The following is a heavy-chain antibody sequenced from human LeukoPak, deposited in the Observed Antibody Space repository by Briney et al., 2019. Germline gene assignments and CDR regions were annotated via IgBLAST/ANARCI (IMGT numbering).Heavy chain of an antibody. CDR1: GFTFTDYW. J-gene: IGHJ4*01. V-gene: IGHV3-7*01. CDR3: AIDGTAAGLYFDL. Sequence: GGSLRLSCAVSGFTFTDYWMNWVRQAPGKGLEWVASIRQGGSEKTYVDSVKGRFTISRDNTKNSLSLQVNSLRVEDTAVYYCAIDGTAAGLYFDLWGQGPLVTVSS. CDR2: IRQGGSEK. D-gene: IGHD6-13*01.